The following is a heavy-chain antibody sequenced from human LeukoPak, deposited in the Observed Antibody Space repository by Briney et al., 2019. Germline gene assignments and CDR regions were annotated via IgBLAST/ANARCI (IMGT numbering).Heavy chain of an antibody. Sequence: GGSLRLSCAASGLTFSNYAMSWVRQAPGKGLEWVSGISDSGGSTHYADSVKGRFIISRDNSKNTLYLQMNSLRAEDTAVYYCAKSDYGGYSDAFDIWGQGTMVTVSS. CDR3: AKSDYGGYSDAFDI. V-gene: IGHV3-23*01. CDR1: GLTFSNYA. D-gene: IGHD4-23*01. CDR2: ISDSGGST. J-gene: IGHJ3*02.